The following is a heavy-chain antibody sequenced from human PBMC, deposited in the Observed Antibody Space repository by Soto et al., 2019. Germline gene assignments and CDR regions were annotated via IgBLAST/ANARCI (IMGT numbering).Heavy chain of an antibody. CDR2: INAGNGNT. D-gene: IGHD6-19*01. Sequence: ASVKVSCKASGYTFTSYAMHWVRQAPGQRLEWMGWINAGNGNTKYSQRFQGRVTITRDTSASTAYMELSSLRSEDTAVYYCARSRIAVAGTKGFDPWGQGTLVTVSS. CDR1: GYTFTSYA. V-gene: IGHV1-3*01. J-gene: IGHJ5*02. CDR3: ARSRIAVAGTKGFDP.